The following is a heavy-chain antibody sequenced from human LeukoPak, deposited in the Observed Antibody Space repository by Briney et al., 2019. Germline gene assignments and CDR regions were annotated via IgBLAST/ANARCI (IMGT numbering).Heavy chain of an antibody. Sequence: SETLSLTCTVSGGSISSYYWSRIRQPAGKGLEWIGRIYTSGSTNYNPSLKSRVTMSVDTSKNQFSLKLSSVTAADTAVYYCARLVVAATADYFDYWGQGTLVTVSS. CDR3: ARLVVAATADYFDY. D-gene: IGHD2-15*01. CDR1: GGSISSYY. J-gene: IGHJ4*02. V-gene: IGHV4-4*07. CDR2: IYTSGST.